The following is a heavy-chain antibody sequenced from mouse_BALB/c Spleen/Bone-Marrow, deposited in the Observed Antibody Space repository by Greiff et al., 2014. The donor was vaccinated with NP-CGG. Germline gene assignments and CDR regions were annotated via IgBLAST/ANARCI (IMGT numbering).Heavy chain of an antibody. CDR2: INPYNGAT. Sequence: VHVKQSGPELVKPGASVKISCKASGYSFTGYYMHWVKQSHVKSLEWIGRINPYNGATSYNQNFKDKASLTVDKSSSTAYMELHSLTSEDSAVYYCARRNYGSSYWYFDVWGAGTTVTVSS. V-gene: IGHV1-31*01. CDR3: ARRNYGSSYWYFDV. J-gene: IGHJ1*01. CDR1: GYSFTGYY. D-gene: IGHD1-1*01.